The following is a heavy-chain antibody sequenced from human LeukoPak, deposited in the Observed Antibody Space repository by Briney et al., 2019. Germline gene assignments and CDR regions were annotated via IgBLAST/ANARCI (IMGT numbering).Heavy chain of an antibody. CDR1: GGSFSGYY. CDR2: INHSGDT. V-gene: IGHV4-34*01. J-gene: IGHJ4*02. CDR3: ARARPIKRMIVGAIGFDY. Sequence: NPSETLSLTCAVYGGSFSGYYWSWIRQPPGKGLEWIGEINHSGDTNYNPSLKSRVTISVDTSKNQFSLKLSSVTAADTAVYYCARARPIKRMIVGAIGFDYWGQGTLVTVSS. D-gene: IGHD1-26*01.